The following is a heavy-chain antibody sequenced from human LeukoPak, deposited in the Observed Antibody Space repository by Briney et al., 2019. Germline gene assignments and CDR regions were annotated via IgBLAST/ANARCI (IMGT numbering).Heavy chain of an antibody. V-gene: IGHV3-30-3*01. CDR3: ARERRSTIDP. Sequence: RGGSLRLSCAASEFTFSSYAMHWVRQAPGKGLEWVAVISYDGSNKYYADSVKGRFTISRDNSKNTLYLQMNSLRAEDTAVYYCARERRSTIDPWGQGTLVTVSS. CDR2: ISYDGSNK. CDR1: EFTFSSYA. J-gene: IGHJ5*02. D-gene: IGHD2-2*01.